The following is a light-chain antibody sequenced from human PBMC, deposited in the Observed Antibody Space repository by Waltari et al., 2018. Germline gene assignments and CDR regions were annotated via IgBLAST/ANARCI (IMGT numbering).Light chain of an antibody. CDR2: GAS. V-gene: IGKV3-15*01. J-gene: IGKJ2*01. CDR3: QQYNNWPPP. Sequence: ETVMTQSPATLSVSPGERATLSCRASQSVRSNLAWYQQKPGQAPRLLIYGASTRATGVPARFSGSGSGTEFTLTISSLQSEDFAVYYCQQYNNWPPPFGQGTKLEIK. CDR1: QSVRSN.